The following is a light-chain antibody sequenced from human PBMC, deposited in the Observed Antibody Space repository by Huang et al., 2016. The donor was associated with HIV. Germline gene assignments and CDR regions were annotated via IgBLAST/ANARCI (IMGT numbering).Light chain of an antibody. CDR2: DTS. Sequence: DIQMTQSPSTLSASVGDRVTITCRASQSSSSWLAWYQQKPGKAPNLLIYDTSSLESGVPTRFSGNRSGAEFILTISSLQPDDFATYYCQQYNTYPYTFGQGTKVDI. CDR3: QQYNTYPYT. CDR1: QSSSSW. J-gene: IGKJ2*01. V-gene: IGKV1-5*01.